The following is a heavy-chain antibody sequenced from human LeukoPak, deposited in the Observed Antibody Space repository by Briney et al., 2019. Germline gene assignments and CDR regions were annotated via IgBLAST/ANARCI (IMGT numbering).Heavy chain of an antibody. CDR2: ISSSGSTI. D-gene: IGHD1-26*01. J-gene: IGHJ4*02. V-gene: IGHV3-48*03. CDR3: ARSLSIVGANFFDY. Sequence: PGGSLRLSCAVSGFTFSNYEMKWVRQAPGKGLESVSYISSSGSTIYYADSVKGRFTISRENDNKSLYLQMNSLRAEDTAVYYCARSLSIVGANFFDYWGQGTLVTVSS. CDR1: GFTFSNYE.